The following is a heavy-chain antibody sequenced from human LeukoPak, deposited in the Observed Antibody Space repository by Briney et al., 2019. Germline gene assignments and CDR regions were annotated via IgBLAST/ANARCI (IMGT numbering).Heavy chain of an antibody. CDR3: AKEDGNYGSGRYYYFDY. CDR2: IGAFNGNT. V-gene: IGHV1-18*01. CDR1: GYSFDRYG. J-gene: IGHJ4*02. Sequence: ASVKVSCKASGYSFDRYGVSWVRQAPGQGLEWLGWIGAFNGNTNYAQNLQGRVTMTADTSTTTAYMELRSLSSDDTAVYYCAKEDGNYGSGRYYYFDYWGQGTLVTVSS. D-gene: IGHD3-10*01.